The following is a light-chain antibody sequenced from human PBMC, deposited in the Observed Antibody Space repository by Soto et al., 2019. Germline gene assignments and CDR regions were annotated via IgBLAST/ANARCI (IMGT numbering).Light chain of an antibody. Sequence: EIVMTQSPVTLSVSPGERATLSCRASQSVSSSLAWYQQKPGQSPRLLIYGASTRATGVPARFSGGGSCTEFSLPISSLQSEDFAVYYCQQCYGWPLTFGGGTKVEIE. CDR1: QSVSSS. V-gene: IGKV3-15*01. CDR2: GAS. CDR3: QQCYGWPLT. J-gene: IGKJ4*01.